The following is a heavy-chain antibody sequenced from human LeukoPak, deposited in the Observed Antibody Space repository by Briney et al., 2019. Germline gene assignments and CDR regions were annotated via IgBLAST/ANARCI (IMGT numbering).Heavy chain of an antibody. CDR2: VRYDGSNK. Sequence: PGGSLRLSCAASGFTFSSYGMHWVRQAPGKGLEWVAFVRYDGSNKYYADSVKGRFTISRDNSKNTLYLQMNSLRAEDTAVYYCARGARKGDDYGGFFDYWGQGILVIVSS. J-gene: IGHJ4*02. CDR3: ARGARKGDDYGGFFDY. D-gene: IGHD4-23*01. CDR1: GFTFSSYG. V-gene: IGHV3-30*02.